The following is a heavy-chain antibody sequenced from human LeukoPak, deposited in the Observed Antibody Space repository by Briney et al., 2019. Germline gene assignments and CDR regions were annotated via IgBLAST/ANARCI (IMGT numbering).Heavy chain of an antibody. D-gene: IGHD3-22*01. J-gene: IGHJ4*02. CDR1: GDSISTYY. CDR2: IYYSGIS. CDR3: ARFRRAGYYDSSGSYYCFDL. Sequence: SETLSLTCTVSGDSISTYYWSWIRQPPGKGLEWIGYIYYSGISNYNPSLKSRVTISIDTSKNHFSLKLSSVTAADTAVYYCARFRRAGYYDSSGSYYCFDLWGQGTLVIVSS. V-gene: IGHV4-59*01.